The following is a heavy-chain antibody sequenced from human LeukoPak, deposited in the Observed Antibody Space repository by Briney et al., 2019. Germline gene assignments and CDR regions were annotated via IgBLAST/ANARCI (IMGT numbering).Heavy chain of an antibody. Sequence: ASVKVSCKASGGTFSSYAISWVRQAPGQGLEWMGRIIPILGIANYAQKFQGRVTITADKSTSTAYMELSSLRSEDTAVYYCARDRREYYYDSSGYQLDWGPGTLVTVSS. D-gene: IGHD3-22*01. CDR2: IIPILGIA. CDR3: ARDRREYYYDSSGYQLD. V-gene: IGHV1-69*04. CDR1: GGTFSSYA. J-gene: IGHJ4*02.